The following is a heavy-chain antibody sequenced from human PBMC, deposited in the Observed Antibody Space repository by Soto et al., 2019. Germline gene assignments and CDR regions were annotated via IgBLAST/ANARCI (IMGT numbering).Heavy chain of an antibody. CDR1: GGSFSGYY. Sequence: QVQLQQWGAGLLKPSETLSLICAVYGGSFSGYYWSWIRQPPGKGLEWSGEINHSGSTNYNPSLKSRVTISVDTSNNQFSLKLSSVTAADAAVYYCGRGRRAFDIWGQGTMVTVSS. CDR3: GRGRRAFDI. J-gene: IGHJ3*02. V-gene: IGHV4-34*01. CDR2: INHSGST.